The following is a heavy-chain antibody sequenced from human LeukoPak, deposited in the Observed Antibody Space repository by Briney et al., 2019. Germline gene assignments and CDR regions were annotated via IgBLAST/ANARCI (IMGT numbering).Heavy chain of an antibody. CDR1: DLTSRTNA. J-gene: IGHJ6*02. D-gene: IGHD2-21*01. Sequence: PGGSLRLSCPASDLTSRTNAMTGASQAPGKGLEWVAVISYDGSNKYYADSVKGRFTISRDNSKNTLYLQMNSLRAEDTAVYYCARVLVSEAGYYYYGMHVWGQGTTVTVSS. V-gene: IGHV3-30-3*01. CDR3: ARVLVSEAGYYYYGMHV. CDR2: ISYDGSNK.